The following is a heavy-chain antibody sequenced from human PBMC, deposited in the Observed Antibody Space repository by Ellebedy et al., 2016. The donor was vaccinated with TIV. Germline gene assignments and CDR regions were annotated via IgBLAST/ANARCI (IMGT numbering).Heavy chain of an antibody. CDR1: GYTFTSYG. CDR2: ISAYNGNT. J-gene: IGHJ6*02. Sequence: ASVKVSCKASGYTFTSYGISWVRQAPGQGLEWMGWISAYNGNTNYAQKLQGRVTMTTDTSTSTAYMELRSLRSDDTAVYYCARDTGSNPLARLYYYGMDVWGQGTTVTVSS. V-gene: IGHV1-18*04. CDR3: ARDTGSNPLARLYYYGMDV. D-gene: IGHD4-11*01.